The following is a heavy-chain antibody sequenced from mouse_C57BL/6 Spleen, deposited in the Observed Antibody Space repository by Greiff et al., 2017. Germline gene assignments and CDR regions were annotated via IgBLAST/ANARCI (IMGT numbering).Heavy chain of an antibody. CDR1: GYAFSSSW. D-gene: IGHD3-2*02. Sequence: QVQLQQSGPELVKPGASVKISCKASGYAFSSSWMNWVKQRPGKGLEWIGRIYPGDGDTNYNGKFKGKATLTADKSSSTAYMQLSSLTSEDSAVYFCARGQTAQAPGDYWGQGTTLTVSS. J-gene: IGHJ2*01. CDR2: IYPGDGDT. V-gene: IGHV1-82*01. CDR3: ARGQTAQAPGDY.